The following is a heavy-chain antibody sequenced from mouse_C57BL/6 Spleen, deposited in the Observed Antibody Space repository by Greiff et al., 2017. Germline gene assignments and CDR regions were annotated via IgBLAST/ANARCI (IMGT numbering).Heavy chain of an antibody. CDR1: GYTFTDYY. Sequence: EVQLQQSGPELVKPGASVKISCKASGYTFTDYYMNWVKQSHGKSLEWIGDINPNNGGTSYNQKFKGKATLTVDKSSSTAYMELRSLTSEDSAVYYWARRDSSGFDYWGQGTTLTVSS. J-gene: IGHJ2*01. D-gene: IGHD3-2*02. CDR3: ARRDSSGFDY. V-gene: IGHV1-26*01. CDR2: INPNNGGT.